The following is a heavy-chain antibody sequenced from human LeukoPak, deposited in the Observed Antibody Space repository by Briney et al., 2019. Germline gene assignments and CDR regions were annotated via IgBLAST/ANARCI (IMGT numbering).Heavy chain of an antibody. D-gene: IGHD2-15*01. CDR2: ISGSGGST. CDR3: AGADCSGGSCAFDY. J-gene: IGHJ4*02. V-gene: IGHV3-23*01. Sequence: GGSLRLSCAASGFTFSSYAMSWVRQAPGKGLEWVSAISGSGGSTYYADSVKGRFTISRDNSKNTLYLQMNSLRAEDTAVYYCAGADCSGGSCAFDYWGQGTLVTVSS. CDR1: GFTFSSYA.